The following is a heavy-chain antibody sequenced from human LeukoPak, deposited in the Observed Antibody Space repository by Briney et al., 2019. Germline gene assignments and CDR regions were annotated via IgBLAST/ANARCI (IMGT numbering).Heavy chain of an antibody. V-gene: IGHV3-30-3*01. CDR2: ISYDGSNK. CDR3: ARESTGSGSYYSFDY. CDR1: GFTFSSYA. Sequence: PGGSLRLSCAASGFTFSSYAMHWVRQAPGKGLEWVAVISYDGSNKYYADSVKGRFTISRDNSKNTLYLQMNSLRAEDTAVYYCARESTGSGSYYSFDYWGQGTLVTVSS. D-gene: IGHD3-10*01. J-gene: IGHJ4*02.